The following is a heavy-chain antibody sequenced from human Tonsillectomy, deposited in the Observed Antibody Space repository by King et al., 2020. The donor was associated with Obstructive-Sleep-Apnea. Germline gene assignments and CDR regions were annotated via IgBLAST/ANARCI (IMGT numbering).Heavy chain of an antibody. CDR2: TVGSGGTTT. Sequence: VQLVESGGGLVQPGGSLRLSCAVSGFTFSDYGMSWVRQAPGKGLEWVTATVGSGGTTTTYADTVKGRFTMSKYLSKNTFYLQMINLRAEDTALYYCAKPGDDYDWVNYFFASWGPGTLVTVSS. J-gene: IGHJ4*02. CDR1: GFTFSDYG. V-gene: IGHV3-23*04. D-gene: IGHD3-16*01. CDR3: AKPGDDYDWVNYFFAS.